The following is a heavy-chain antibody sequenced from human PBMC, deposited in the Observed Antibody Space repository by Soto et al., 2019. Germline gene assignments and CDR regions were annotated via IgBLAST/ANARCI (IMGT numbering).Heavy chain of an antibody. V-gene: IGHV4-31*03. J-gene: IGHJ3*02. CDR2: IYYSGST. Sequence: QVQLQESGPGLVKPSQTLSLTCTVSGGSISSGGYYWSWIRQHPGKGLEWIGYIYYSGSTYYNPSLKSRVTKSVDTSKNQFSLKLSSVTAADTAVYYCARELILGGSVNAFGICGQGTMVTVSS. CDR1: GGSISSGGYY. D-gene: IGHD2-15*01. CDR3: ARELILGGSVNAFGI.